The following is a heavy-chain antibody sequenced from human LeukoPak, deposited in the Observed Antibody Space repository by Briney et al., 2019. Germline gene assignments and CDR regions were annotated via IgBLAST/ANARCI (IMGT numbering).Heavy chain of an antibody. CDR3: AKGQAVIDY. CDR2: ISGSGGST. V-gene: IGHV3-23*01. CDR1: GFTFSNYA. D-gene: IGHD3-22*01. Sequence: GGSLRLSCAASGFTFSNYALSWVRQAPGKGLEWVSTISGSGGSTDYADSVKGRFTISRDNSKNTLYLQMNSLRAEDTAVYYCAKGQAVIDYWGQGTLVTVS. J-gene: IGHJ4*02.